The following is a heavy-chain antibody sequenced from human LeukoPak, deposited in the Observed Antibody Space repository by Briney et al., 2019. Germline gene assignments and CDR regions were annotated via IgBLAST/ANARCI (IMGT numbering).Heavy chain of an antibody. CDR2: INPNSGGT. CDR3: ARDPLPLGDAFDI. D-gene: IGHD3-16*01. J-gene: IGHJ3*02. V-gene: IGHV1-2*02. Sequence: ASVKVSCKASGYTFTGYYMHWVRQAPGQGLEWMGWINPNSGGTNYAQKFQGRVTMTRDTSISTAYMELSRLRSDDTAVYYCARDPLPLGDAFDIWGQGTMVTVSS. CDR1: GYTFTGYY.